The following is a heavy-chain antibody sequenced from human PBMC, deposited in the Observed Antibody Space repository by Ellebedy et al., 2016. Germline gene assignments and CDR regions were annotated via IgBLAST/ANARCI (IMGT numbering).Heavy chain of an antibody. CDR3: AKDRDNYWKGKGASDT. V-gene: IGHV3-23*01. J-gene: IGHJ3*01. CDR1: GFTFSNYA. Sequence: GESLKISXAASGFTFSNYAMNWVRQAPGKGLQWVSSISGSGASINYADSVKGRFTISRDNSKNMLFLQMNSLGVEDTALYYCAKDRDNYWKGKGASDTWGQGTMVTVSS. CDR2: ISGSGASI. D-gene: IGHD5-24*01.